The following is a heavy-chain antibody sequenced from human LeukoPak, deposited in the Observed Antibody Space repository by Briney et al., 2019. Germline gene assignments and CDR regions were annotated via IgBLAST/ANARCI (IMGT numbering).Heavy chain of an antibody. Sequence: SETLSLTCTVSGGSVSSGSYYWSWIRQPPGKGLEWIGYIYYSGSTNCNPSLKSRVTISVDTSKNQFSLKLSSVTAADTAVYYCATGITVTTGGFDPWGQGTLVTVSS. CDR1: GGSVSSGSYY. CDR2: IYYSGST. CDR3: ATGITVTTGGFDP. D-gene: IGHD4-17*01. J-gene: IGHJ5*02. V-gene: IGHV4-61*01.